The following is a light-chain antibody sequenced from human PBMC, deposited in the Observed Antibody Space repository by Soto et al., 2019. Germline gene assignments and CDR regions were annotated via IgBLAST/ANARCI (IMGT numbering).Light chain of an antibody. V-gene: IGLV2-14*03. J-gene: IGLJ1*01. CDR3: SSYTTSNTRQIV. CDR1: RSDVGGYNC. CDR2: DVS. Sequence: QSALTQPASVSGSPGQSINISCTGTRSDVGGYNCVSWYQHHPGKAPKLIIYDVSNRPSGVSNPFSGSKSGNTASLTISGLQPEDEADYYCSSYTTSNTRQIVFGTGTKLTVL.